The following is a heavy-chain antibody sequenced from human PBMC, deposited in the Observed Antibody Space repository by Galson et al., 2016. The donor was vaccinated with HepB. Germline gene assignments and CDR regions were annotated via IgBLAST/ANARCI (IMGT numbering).Heavy chain of an antibody. Sequence: SLRLSCAASGFTVSSYSLSWVRQAPGQGLECVSSFFIGSSYKYYADSVKGRFTISRDNAKNSLHLQMNSLRAEDTAVYFCARHWTSYYDFWTPRGPDAFDIWGQGTMVTVSS. CDR2: FFIGSSYK. J-gene: IGHJ3*02. V-gene: IGHV3-21*01. CDR3: ARHWTSYYDFWTPRGPDAFDI. CDR1: GFTVSSYS. D-gene: IGHD3-3*01.